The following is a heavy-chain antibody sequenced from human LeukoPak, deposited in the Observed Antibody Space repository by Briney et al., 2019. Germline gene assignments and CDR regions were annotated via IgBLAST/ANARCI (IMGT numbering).Heavy chain of an antibody. V-gene: IGHV3-11*04. CDR3: GRVGSNAAAGTVDY. CDR1: GFTFSDYY. J-gene: IGHJ4*02. CDR2: ISSSGSTI. Sequence: GGSLSLSCAASGFTFSDYYMSWIRQAPGRGLEWVSYISSSGSTICYADSVWGRFILSRDNGKNPLYLRMNSLRVEDTAVYYCGRVGSNAAAGTVDYWAREPWSPSPQ. D-gene: IGHD6-13*01.